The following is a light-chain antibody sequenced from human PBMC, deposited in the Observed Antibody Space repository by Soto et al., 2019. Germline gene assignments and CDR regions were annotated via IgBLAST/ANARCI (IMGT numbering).Light chain of an antibody. Sequence: QSVLTQPPSVSGTPGQRVIISCSGSSSNIGSNAVNWYQQLPGTAPKLLMASSNQRPSGVPDRFSGPKSGTSASLAISGLQSEDEADYYCATWDDSLNGVVFGGGTQLTV. CDR3: ATWDDSLNGVV. CDR1: SSNIGSNA. V-gene: IGLV1-44*01. J-gene: IGLJ2*01. CDR2: SSN.